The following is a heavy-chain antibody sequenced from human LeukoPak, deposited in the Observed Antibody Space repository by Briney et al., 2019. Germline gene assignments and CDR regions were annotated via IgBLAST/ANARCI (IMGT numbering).Heavy chain of an antibody. CDR1: GFTFSSYG. D-gene: IGHD4-11*01. J-gene: IGHJ3*01. CDR2: ISWNSNKI. V-gene: IGHV3-9*03. Sequence: GGSLRLSCAASGFTFSSYGMSWVRQAPGKGLEWVSGISWNSNKIGYADSVKGRFTISRDNAKNSLYLQVNSLRAEDMALYYCAKGAYSNYGGGAFDLWGQGTMVTVSS. CDR3: AKGAYSNYGGGAFDL.